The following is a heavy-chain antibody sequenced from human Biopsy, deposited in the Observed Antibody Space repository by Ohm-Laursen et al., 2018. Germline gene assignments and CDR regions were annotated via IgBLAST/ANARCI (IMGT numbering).Heavy chain of an antibody. D-gene: IGHD3-10*01. CDR1: GFTLSSYS. CDR2: ISSSRNNI. V-gene: IGHV3-21*04. CDR3: VKDIRRYFYGMDV. Sequence: GSLRLSCSASGFTLSSYSMNWVRRTPGKGLEWVSTISSSRNNIYDVDSVKSRFTISRDNAKNVLWLQMTSLRDDDTAMYYCVKDIRRYFYGMDVWGQGTTVTVS. J-gene: IGHJ6*02.